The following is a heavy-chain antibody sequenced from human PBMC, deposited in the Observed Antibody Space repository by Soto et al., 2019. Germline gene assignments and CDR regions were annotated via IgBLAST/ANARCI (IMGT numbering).Heavy chain of an antibody. CDR3: ARHVLSSRSYLLYFDY. J-gene: IGHJ4*02. D-gene: IGHD3-10*01. V-gene: IGHV4-39*01. CDR1: GGSISSSSYY. CDR2: IYYSGST. Sequence: SETLSLTCTVSGGSISSSSYYWGWIRQPPGKGLEWIGSIYYSGSTYYNPSLKSRVTISVDTSKNQFSLKLSSVTAADTAVYYCARHVLSSRSYLLYFDYWGQATLVTVSS.